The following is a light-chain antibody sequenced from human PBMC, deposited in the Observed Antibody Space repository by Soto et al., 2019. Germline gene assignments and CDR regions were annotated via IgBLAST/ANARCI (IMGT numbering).Light chain of an antibody. V-gene: IGKV3-20*01. Sequence: DIVLTQSPGTLSLSLGKRATLSCRASQSISSSNLAWYQQKPGQAPRLLIYGASSRATGIPDRFSGSGSGTDFTLTISRLEPEDFEVYYCQQYGSSPWTFGQGTKVEIK. J-gene: IGKJ1*01. CDR2: GAS. CDR3: QQYGSSPWT. CDR1: QSISSSN.